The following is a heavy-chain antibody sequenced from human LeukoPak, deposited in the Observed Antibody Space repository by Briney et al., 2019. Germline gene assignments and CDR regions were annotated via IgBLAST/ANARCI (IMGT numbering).Heavy chain of an antibody. V-gene: IGHV1-46*01. J-gene: IGHJ5*02. CDR1: GYIFTDYY. Sequence: ASVKVSCKASGYIFTDYYIHWVRQAPGQGLEWVGIISPSGGNTNYAQKFQGRATMTRDMSTSTVYMELSSLTSEDTAVYSCARALPHRRLMDTTMNQHWFDPWGQGTLVTVSS. D-gene: IGHD5-18*01. CDR3: ARALPHRRLMDTTMNQHWFDP. CDR2: ISPSGGNT.